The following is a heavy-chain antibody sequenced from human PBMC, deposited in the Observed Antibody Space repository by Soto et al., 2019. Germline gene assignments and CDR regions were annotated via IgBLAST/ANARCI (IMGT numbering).Heavy chain of an antibody. CDR2: INHSGST. V-gene: IGHV4-34*01. Sequence: PSEILSLTCAVYGGSFSGYYWSWIRQPPGKGLEWIGEINHSGSTNYNPSLKSRVTISVDTSKNQFSLKLSSVTAADTAVYYCARGRATGYSYFDYWGQGTLVTVSS. CDR1: GGSFSGYY. J-gene: IGHJ4*02. D-gene: IGHD3-9*01. CDR3: ARGRATGYSYFDY.